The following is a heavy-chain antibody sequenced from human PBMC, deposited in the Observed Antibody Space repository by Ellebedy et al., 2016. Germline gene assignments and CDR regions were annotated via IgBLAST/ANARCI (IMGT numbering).Heavy chain of an antibody. CDR3: ARDIAWSDMDVVIAEHAFDL. D-gene: IGHD3-22*01. CDR1: GDTFTGHY. V-gene: IGHV1-2*02. Sequence: ASVKVSXKASGDTFTGHYFHWVRQAPGQGLEWMGWINRNSGGTAYAQRFQDRVTMTTDMSITTAYMELTRLTYDDTAVYYCARDIAWSDMDVVIAEHAFDLWGQGTKVTISS. J-gene: IGHJ3*01. CDR2: INRNSGGT.